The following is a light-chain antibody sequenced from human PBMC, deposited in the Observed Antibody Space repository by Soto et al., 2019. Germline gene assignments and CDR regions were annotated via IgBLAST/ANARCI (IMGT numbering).Light chain of an antibody. V-gene: IGKV3-11*01. CDR2: DAS. J-gene: IGKJ4*01. CDR1: QSVSRY. CDR3: QQHSDWPSN. Sequence: EIVLTQSPATLSLSPGERTTLSCRARQSVSRYLARYQQKPVQAPMLLLYDASNWATGSPARFSGSGSGTDFTLTISSLEPADFAVYYCQQHSDWPSNFGGGTKVQIK.